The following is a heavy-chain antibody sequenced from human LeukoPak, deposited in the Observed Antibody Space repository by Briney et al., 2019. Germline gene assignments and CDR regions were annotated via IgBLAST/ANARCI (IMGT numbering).Heavy chain of an antibody. CDR2: ISSSSSTI. D-gene: IGHD4-17*01. J-gene: IGHJ4*02. Sequence: GGSLRLSCAASGFTFSSYSMNWVRQAPGKGLEWVSYISSSSSTIYYADSVKGRFTISRDNAKNSLYLQLNSLRVEDTAVYYCATVSEFGDYRFDSWGQGTLVTVSS. CDR3: ATVSEFGDYRFDS. V-gene: IGHV3-48*01. CDR1: GFTFSSYS.